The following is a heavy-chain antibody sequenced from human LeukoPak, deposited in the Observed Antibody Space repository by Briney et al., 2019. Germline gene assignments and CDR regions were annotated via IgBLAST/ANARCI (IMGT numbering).Heavy chain of an antibody. Sequence: GESLKISCKGSGYSFTSYWIGWVRQMPGKGLEWMGIIYPGDSDTRYSPSFQGQVTISADKSISTAYLQWSSLKASDTATYYCARSTQYSSGWYYFDYWGQGTLVTVSS. CDR3: ARSTQYSSGWYYFDY. J-gene: IGHJ4*02. CDR2: IYPGDSDT. V-gene: IGHV5-51*01. D-gene: IGHD6-19*01. CDR1: GYSFTSYW.